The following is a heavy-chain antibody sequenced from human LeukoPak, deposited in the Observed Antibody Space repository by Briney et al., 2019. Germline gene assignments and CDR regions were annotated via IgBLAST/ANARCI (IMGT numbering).Heavy chain of an antibody. CDR2: IIPIFGTA. D-gene: IGHD3-22*01. CDR3: ARDLIRVYDSSGYYYNWFDP. V-gene: IGHV1-69*05. J-gene: IGHJ5*02. Sequence: ASVKVSCKASGGTFSSYAISWVRQAPGQGLEWMGGIIPIFGTANYAQKFQGRVTNTTDESTSTAYMELSSLRSEDTAVYYCARDLIRVYDSSGYYYNWFDPWGQGTLVTVSS. CDR1: GGTFSSYA.